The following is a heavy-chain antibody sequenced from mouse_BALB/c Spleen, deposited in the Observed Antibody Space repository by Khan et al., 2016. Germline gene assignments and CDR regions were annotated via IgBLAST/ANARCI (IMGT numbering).Heavy chain of an antibody. Sequence: QVRLQQSGAELMKPGASVKISCKATGYTFSSYWIEWVKQRPGHDLEWIGEILPGSGSTNYHEKFRGQATFTADTSSNTAYMQLSSLTSEDSAVHYCARADRRGYFDYWGQGTTLTVSS. CDR1: GYTFSSYW. J-gene: IGHJ2*01. V-gene: IGHV1-9*01. CDR2: ILPGSGST. CDR3: ARADRRGYFDY.